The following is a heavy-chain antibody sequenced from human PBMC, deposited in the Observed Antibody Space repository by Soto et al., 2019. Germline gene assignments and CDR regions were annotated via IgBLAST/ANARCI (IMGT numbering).Heavy chain of an antibody. V-gene: IGHV4-34*01. D-gene: IGHD6-19*01. Sequence: SETLSLTCAVYGGSFSGYYWSWIRQPPGKGLEWIGEINHSGSTNYNPSLKSRVTISVDTSKNQFSLKLSSVTAADTAVYYCGRAVAGIGWFDPWGQGTLVTVSS. J-gene: IGHJ5*02. CDR2: INHSGST. CDR1: GGSFSGYY. CDR3: GRAVAGIGWFDP.